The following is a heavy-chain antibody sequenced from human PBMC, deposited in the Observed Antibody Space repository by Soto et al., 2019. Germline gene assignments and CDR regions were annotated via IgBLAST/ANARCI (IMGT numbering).Heavy chain of an antibody. Sequence: PSETLSLTCTVSGGSISSYYWSWIRQPPGKGLEWIGYIYYSGSTNYNPSLKSRVTISVDTSKNQFSLKLSSVTAADTAVYYCASRGYYGSGSYPHFDYWGQGTLVTVSS. V-gene: IGHV4-59*08. D-gene: IGHD3-10*01. J-gene: IGHJ4*02. CDR1: GGSISSYY. CDR2: IYYSGST. CDR3: ASRGYYGSGSYPHFDY.